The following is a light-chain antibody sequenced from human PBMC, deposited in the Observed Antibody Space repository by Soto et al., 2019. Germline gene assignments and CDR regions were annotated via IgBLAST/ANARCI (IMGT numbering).Light chain of an antibody. CDR3: QQYSRYSIT. J-gene: IGKJ4*01. CDR2: KAS. CDR1: QSISYW. V-gene: IGKV1-5*03. Sequence: DIQMTQSPSTLSASVGDRVTITCRASQSISYWLAWYQQKPGKAPTVLIYKASTLESGVPSRFSRSGSGTEFTLTISSLQPDDFATYYCQQYSRYSITFGGGTKVEIK.